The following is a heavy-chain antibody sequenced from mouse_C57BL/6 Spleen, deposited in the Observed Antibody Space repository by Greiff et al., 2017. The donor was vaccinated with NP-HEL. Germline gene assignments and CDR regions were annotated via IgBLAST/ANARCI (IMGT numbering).Heavy chain of an antibody. Sequence: VQLQQSGPELVKPGASVKIPCKASGYTFTDYNMDWVKQSHGKSLEWIGDINPNNGGTIYNQKFKGKATLTVDKSSSTAYMELRSLTSEDTAVYYCARVYYALAYWGQGTLVTVSA. V-gene: IGHV1-18*01. CDR3: ARVYYALAY. CDR1: GYTFTDYN. J-gene: IGHJ3*01. D-gene: IGHD2-1*01. CDR2: INPNNGGT.